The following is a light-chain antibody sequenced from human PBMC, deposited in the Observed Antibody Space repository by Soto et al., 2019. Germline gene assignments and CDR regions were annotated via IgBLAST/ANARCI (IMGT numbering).Light chain of an antibody. J-gene: IGLJ2*01. CDR3: SSYTGSSINTVV. CDR2: EVR. Sequence: QSVLTQPASVSGSPGQSITISCAGTMRDVGAYNLVSWYQQHPGRAPQLILYEVRNRPSGISFRFSGSKSGNTASLTISGLQAEDEADYYCSSYTGSSINTVVFGGGTKLTVL. CDR1: MRDVGAYNL. V-gene: IGLV2-14*01.